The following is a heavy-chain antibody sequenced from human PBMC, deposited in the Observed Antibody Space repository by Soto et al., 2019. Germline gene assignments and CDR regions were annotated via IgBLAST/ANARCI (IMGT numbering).Heavy chain of an antibody. Sequence: EVQLVESGGGLVQPGGSLRLSFAASGFTFSSYWMSWVRQAPGKGLEWVANIKQDGSEKYYVDSVKGRFTISRDNAKNSLYLQMNSLRAEDSAVYYCARDPSIVLVPAATYYYSYYGMDVWGQGTTVTVSS. D-gene: IGHD2-2*01. CDR1: GFTFSSYW. CDR2: IKQDGSEK. J-gene: IGHJ6*02. V-gene: IGHV3-7*01. CDR3: ARDPSIVLVPAATYYYSYYGMDV.